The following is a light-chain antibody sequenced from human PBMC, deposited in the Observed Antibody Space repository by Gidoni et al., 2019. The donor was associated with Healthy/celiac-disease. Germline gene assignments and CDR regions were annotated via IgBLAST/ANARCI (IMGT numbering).Light chain of an antibody. V-gene: IGLV2-11*01. J-gene: IGLJ2*01. Sequence: QPALTQPPSVSRSPRQSVTISCTGTSSDVGGYNYVSWYKQHPGKAPKLMIYDVSKRPAGVPDRFSGSKSGNTASLTISGIQAEDEADYYCCSDAGSYTVFGGGTKLTVL. CDR3: CSDAGSYTV. CDR1: SSDVGGYNY. CDR2: DVS.